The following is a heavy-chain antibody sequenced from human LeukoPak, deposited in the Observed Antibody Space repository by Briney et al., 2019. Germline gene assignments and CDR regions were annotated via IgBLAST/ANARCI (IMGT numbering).Heavy chain of an antibody. CDR1: GFSFETYS. CDR3: ARVGRSGNTADY. CDR2: ISSTSRNI. J-gene: IGHJ4*02. V-gene: IGHV3-48*04. Sequence: GGSLRLSCAASGFSFETYSIDWVRQAPGKGLEWLSYISSTSRNIFYADSVKGRFTISRDNAENSVFLQLTSLRADDTAVYYCARVGRSGNTADYWGQGTLVTVSS. D-gene: IGHD2-15*01.